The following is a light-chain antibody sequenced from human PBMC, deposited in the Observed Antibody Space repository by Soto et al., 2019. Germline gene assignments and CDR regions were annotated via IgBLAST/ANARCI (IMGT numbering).Light chain of an antibody. V-gene: IGKV1-6*01. CDR1: QGISNE. CDR3: LQDYTYPWT. J-gene: IGKJ1*01. Sequence: IQMTQSPSSLSASVGDRVTITCRTSQGISNELGWYQQRPGKAPKVLIYGASNLQSGVPSRFSGSASGTDFTLTISSLQPEDFATYYCLQDYTYPWTFGQGTKVDNK. CDR2: GAS.